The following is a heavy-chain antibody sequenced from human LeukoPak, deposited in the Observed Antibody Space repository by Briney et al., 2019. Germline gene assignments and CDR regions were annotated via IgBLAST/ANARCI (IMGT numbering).Heavy chain of an antibody. J-gene: IGHJ4*02. Sequence: ASVTVSCKAPGYTFTIYAMHWVRQAPGQRHEWMGWINAGNGNTKYSQKFQGRVTITRDTSASTAYMELSRLRSDDTAVYYCAMTIGYDSSGLDYWGQGTLVTVSS. V-gene: IGHV1-3*01. D-gene: IGHD3-22*01. CDR2: INAGNGNT. CDR3: AMTIGYDSSGLDY. CDR1: GYTFTIYA.